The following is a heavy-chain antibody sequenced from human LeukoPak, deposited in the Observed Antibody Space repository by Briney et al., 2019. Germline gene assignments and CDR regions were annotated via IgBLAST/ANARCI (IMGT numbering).Heavy chain of an antibody. J-gene: IGHJ6*02. D-gene: IGHD4-17*01. CDR1: GGSVSSGSYY. Sequence: SETLSLTCTVSGGSVSSGSYYWSWIRQPPGKGLEWIGHIYYSGSTNYNPSLKSRVTISVDTSKNQFSLKLSSVTAADTAVYYCARDRSGDSSYYYYGMDVWGQGTTVTVSS. CDR2: IYYSGST. CDR3: ARDRSGDSSYYYYGMDV. V-gene: IGHV4-61*01.